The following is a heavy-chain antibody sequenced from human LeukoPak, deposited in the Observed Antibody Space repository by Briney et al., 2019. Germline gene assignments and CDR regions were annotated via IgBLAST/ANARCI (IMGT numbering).Heavy chain of an antibody. Sequence: ASVKVSCKASGYTFTGYYMHWVRQAPGQGLEWMGWINPNSGGTNYAQKFQGRVTMTRDTSISTAYMELSRLRSDDTAVYYCARDSKGIASAGTPPSNWFDPWGQGILVTVSS. V-gene: IGHV1-2*02. CDR2: INPNSGGT. CDR1: GYTFTGYY. J-gene: IGHJ5*02. D-gene: IGHD6-13*01. CDR3: ARDSKGIASAGTPPSNWFDP.